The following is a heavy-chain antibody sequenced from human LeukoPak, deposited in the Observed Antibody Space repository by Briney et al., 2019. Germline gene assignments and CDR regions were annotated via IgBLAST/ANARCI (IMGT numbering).Heavy chain of an antibody. Sequence: PGGSLRLSCAASGFTFSSYSMNWVRQAPGKGLEWVSYISGSSSTIYYADSVKGRFTISRDNAKNSLYLQMNSLRAEDTAVYYCAKLTRYYYDSSGYTYFQHWGQGTLVTVSS. CDR1: GFTFSSYS. CDR3: AKLTRYYYDSSGYTYFQH. CDR2: ISGSSSTI. J-gene: IGHJ1*01. V-gene: IGHV3-48*01. D-gene: IGHD3-22*01.